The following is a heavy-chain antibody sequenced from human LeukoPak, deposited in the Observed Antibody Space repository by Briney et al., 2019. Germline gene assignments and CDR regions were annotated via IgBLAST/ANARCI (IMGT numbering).Heavy chain of an antibody. Sequence: SVKVSCTASGGTFSSYAISWVRQAPGQGLEWMGGIIPIFGTANYAQKFQGRVTITADESTSTAYMELSSLRSEDTAAYYCARSAYSSSENWFDPWGQGTLVTVSS. J-gene: IGHJ5*02. CDR2: IIPIFGTA. D-gene: IGHD6-6*01. CDR3: ARSAYSSSENWFDP. V-gene: IGHV1-69*13. CDR1: GGTFSSYA.